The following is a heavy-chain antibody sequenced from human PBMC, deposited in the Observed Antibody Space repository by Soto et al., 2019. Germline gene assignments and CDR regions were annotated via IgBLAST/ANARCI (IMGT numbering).Heavy chain of an antibody. D-gene: IGHD5-12*01. CDR3: AKGVRDGYNLFGWYFDL. Sequence: EVQLLESGGGWLQPGGSLRLSCAASGFTFSGYAMSWVRKAPGRGREWVSAISGSGGSTYYADSVKGRFTISRDNSKNTLYLQMNSLRAEDTAVYYCAKGVRDGYNLFGWYFDLWGRGTLVTVSS. J-gene: IGHJ2*01. CDR1: GFTFSGYA. V-gene: IGHV3-23*01. CDR2: ISGSGGST.